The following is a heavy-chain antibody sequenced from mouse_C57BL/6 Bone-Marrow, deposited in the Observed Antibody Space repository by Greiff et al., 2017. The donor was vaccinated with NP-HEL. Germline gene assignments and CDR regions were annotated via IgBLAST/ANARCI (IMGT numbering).Heavy chain of an antibody. CDR2: IHPNSGST. D-gene: IGHD1-1*01. V-gene: IGHV1-64*01. J-gene: IGHJ1*03. Sequence: QVQLQQPGAELVKPGASVKLSCKASGYTFTSYWMHWVKQRPGQGLEWIGMIHPNSGSTNYNEKFKSKATLTVDKSSSTAYMQLSSLTSEDSAVYYCASRHYGSSLWYFDVWGTGTTVTVSS. CDR1: GYTFTSYW. CDR3: ASRHYGSSLWYFDV.